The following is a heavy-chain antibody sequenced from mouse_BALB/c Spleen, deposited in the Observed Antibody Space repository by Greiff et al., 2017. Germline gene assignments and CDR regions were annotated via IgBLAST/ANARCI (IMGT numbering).Heavy chain of an antibody. CDR1: EFSLTSYG. V-gene: IGHV2-9*02. D-gene: IGHD2-4*01. CDR3: AREDYDYEFAY. Sequence: VQLVESGPGLVAPSQSLSITCTVSEFSLTSYGVHRVRQPPGKGLEWLGVIWAGGSTNYNSALMSRLSISKDNSKSQVFLKMNSLQTDDTAMYYCAREDYDYEFAYWGQGTLVTVSA. CDR2: IWAGGST. J-gene: IGHJ3*01.